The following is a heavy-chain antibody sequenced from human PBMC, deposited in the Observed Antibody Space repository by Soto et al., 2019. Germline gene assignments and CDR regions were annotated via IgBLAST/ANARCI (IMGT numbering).Heavy chain of an antibody. CDR3: AKDQYSGSYPPHYYYGMDV. Sequence: GGSLRLSCAASGFTFSSYGMHWVRQAPGKGLEWVAVISYDGSNKYYADSVKGRFTISRDNSKNTLYLQMNSLRAEDTPVYYCAKDQYSGSYPPHYYYGMDVWGQGTTVTVSS. D-gene: IGHD1-26*01. V-gene: IGHV3-30*18. J-gene: IGHJ6*02. CDR2: ISYDGSNK. CDR1: GFTFSSYG.